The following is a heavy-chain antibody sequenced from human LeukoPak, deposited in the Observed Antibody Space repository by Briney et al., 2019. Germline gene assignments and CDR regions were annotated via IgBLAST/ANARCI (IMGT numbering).Heavy chain of an antibody. J-gene: IGHJ4*02. CDR1: GGTFSSYT. CDR3: ARGTWTWYEVTTEEPNFDY. D-gene: IGHD4-17*01. CDR2: IIPILGIA. V-gene: IGHV1-69*02. Sequence: SVKVSCKASGGTFSSYTISWVRQAPGQGLEWMGRIIPILGIANYAQKFQGRVTITADKPTSTAYMELSSLRSEDTAVYYCARGTWTWYEVTTEEPNFDYWGQGTLVTVSS.